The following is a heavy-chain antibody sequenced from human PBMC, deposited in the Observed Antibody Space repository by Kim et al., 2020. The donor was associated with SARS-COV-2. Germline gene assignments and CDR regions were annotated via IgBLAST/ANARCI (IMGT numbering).Heavy chain of an antibody. Sequence: ESVKGRFTISRDNSKNTVYLQMNSLRAEDTAIYYCAKDRLSYSGSVNAFDIWGQGTRVTVSS. CDR3: AKDRLSYSGSVNAFDI. J-gene: IGHJ3*02. V-gene: IGHV3-23*01. D-gene: IGHD1-26*01.